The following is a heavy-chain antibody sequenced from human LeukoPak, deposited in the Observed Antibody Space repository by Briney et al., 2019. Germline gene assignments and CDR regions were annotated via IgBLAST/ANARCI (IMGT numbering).Heavy chain of an antibody. V-gene: IGHV4-59*08. Sequence: SETLSLTRTVSGGSISGSYRSWIRQPPGKGLEWIGYIYNSGSTNYNPSLKSRVAISVDTSKNQFSLKLSSVTAADTAVYYCARHEAAALSSLDYWGQGTLVTVSS. J-gene: IGHJ4*02. CDR1: GGSISGSY. CDR2: IYNSGST. CDR3: ARHEAAALSSLDY. D-gene: IGHD6-13*01.